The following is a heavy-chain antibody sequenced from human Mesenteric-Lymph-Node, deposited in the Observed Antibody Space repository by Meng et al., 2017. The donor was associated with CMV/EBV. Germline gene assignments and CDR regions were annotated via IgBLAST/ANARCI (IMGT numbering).Heavy chain of an antibody. J-gene: IGHJ5*02. V-gene: IGHV4-59*01. CDR2: KYYSGST. CDR1: GGSIGSYY. CDR3: TSATRNWFDP. Sequence: SETLSLTCTVSGGSIGSYYWSWIRQPPGKGLEWIGYKYYSGSTNYNPSLKSRVTILVDTAKSQFSLNLSSVTAADTAVYYCTSATRNWFDPWGQGTLVTVSS.